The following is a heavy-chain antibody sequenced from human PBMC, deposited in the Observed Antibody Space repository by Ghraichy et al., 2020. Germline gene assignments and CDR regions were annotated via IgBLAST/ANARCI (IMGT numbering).Heavy chain of an antibody. V-gene: IGHV3-21*01. Sequence: LSLTCAASGFTFSSYSMNWVRQAPGKGLEWVSSISSSSSYIYYADSVKGRFTISRDNAKNSLYLQMNSLRAEDTAVYYCAREAGIAVAGTSLGFDYWGQGTLVTVSS. D-gene: IGHD6-19*01. CDR2: ISSSSSYI. J-gene: IGHJ4*02. CDR3: AREAGIAVAGTSLGFDY. CDR1: GFTFSSYS.